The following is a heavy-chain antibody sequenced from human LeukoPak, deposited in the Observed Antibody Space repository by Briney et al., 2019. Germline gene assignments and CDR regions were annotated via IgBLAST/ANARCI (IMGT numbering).Heavy chain of an antibody. D-gene: IGHD5-24*01. Sequence: ASVKVSCKASGYTFTSYYMHWVRQAPGQGLEWMGIINPSGGGTSYAQKFQGRVTMTRDTSTSTVYMELSSLRSEDTAVYYCARPELQFDYFDYWGQGTLVTVSS. CDR2: INPSGGGT. CDR3: ARPELQFDYFDY. CDR1: GYTFTSYY. J-gene: IGHJ4*02. V-gene: IGHV1-46*01.